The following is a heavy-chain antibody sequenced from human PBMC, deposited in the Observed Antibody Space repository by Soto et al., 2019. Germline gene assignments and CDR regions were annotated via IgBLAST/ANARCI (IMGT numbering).Heavy chain of an antibody. CDR3: ARNIAAADPNDY. V-gene: IGHV1-18*01. D-gene: IGHD6-13*01. CDR2: ISAYNGNT. Sequence: ASGKVSCKASGYTFTSYGIIWVRQAPGQGLEWMGWISAYNGNTNYAQKLQGRVTMTTDTSTSTAYMELRSLRSDDTAVYYCARNIAAADPNDYWGQGTLVTVSS. CDR1: GYTFTSYG. J-gene: IGHJ4*02.